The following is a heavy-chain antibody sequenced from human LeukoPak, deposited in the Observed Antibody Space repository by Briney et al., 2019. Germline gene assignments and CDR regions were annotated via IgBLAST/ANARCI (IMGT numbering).Heavy chain of an antibody. CDR1: GPTFSGYP. Sequence: SVKVSCKASGPTFSGYPIAWLRQPLGQGLEWMGGIVPLLDTTKYAQKFQGRVTITTDRFTGAVYMELASLRSDDTAVYYCAKGHSSSSFDFWGQGTLVIVSS. V-gene: IGHV1-69*10. J-gene: IGHJ4*02. D-gene: IGHD3-22*01. CDR3: AKGHSSSSFDF. CDR2: IVPLLDTT.